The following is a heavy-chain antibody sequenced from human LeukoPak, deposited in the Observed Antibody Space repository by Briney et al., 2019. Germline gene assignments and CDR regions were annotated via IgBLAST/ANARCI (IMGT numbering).Heavy chain of an antibody. CDR1: EFTSSAFW. J-gene: IGHJ6*04. Sequence: PGGSLRLSCAASEFTSSAFWMTWVRRPPGKGLEWVANINKDGTEKEYVDSVKGRFSIFRGNAKNSVFLQMTSLRAEDTAVYYCAIFAGAVPGNLLLWGNGTTVIVSA. CDR3: AIFAGAVPGNLLL. CDR2: INKDGTEK. D-gene: IGHD2-8*02. V-gene: IGHV3-7*01.